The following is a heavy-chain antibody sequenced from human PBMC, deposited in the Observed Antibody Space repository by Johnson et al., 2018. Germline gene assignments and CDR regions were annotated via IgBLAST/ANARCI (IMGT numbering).Heavy chain of an antibody. Sequence: QVQLQESGGGVVQXGRSXGLXCAVSGITFSSYGMPWVRQSPGKGLEWVAGTSSHGRNTYYAASAKGRFSISRDSSRNTLYLPTNSLRDEDTAVYYCAKGISVAGNPMYSYYYATDVWCKGTTVTVSS. J-gene: IGHJ6*04. D-gene: IGHD6-19*01. V-gene: IGHV3-30*18. CDR3: AKGISVAGNPMYSYYYATDV. CDR1: GITFSSYG. CDR2: TSSHGRNT.